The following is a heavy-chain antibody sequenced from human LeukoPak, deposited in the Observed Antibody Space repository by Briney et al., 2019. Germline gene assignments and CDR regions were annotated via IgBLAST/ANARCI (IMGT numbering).Heavy chain of an antibody. J-gene: IGHJ4*02. CDR1: GGSFSGYY. Sequence: SETLSLTCAVYGGSFSGYYWSWIRQPPGKGLEWIGEINHSGSTNYNPSLKSRVTISVDTSKNQFSLKLSSVTAADTAVYYCARQTAKNVDTARFDSWGQGTLVTVSS. V-gene: IGHV4-34*01. CDR2: INHSGST. CDR3: ARQTAKNVDTARFDS. D-gene: IGHD5-18*01.